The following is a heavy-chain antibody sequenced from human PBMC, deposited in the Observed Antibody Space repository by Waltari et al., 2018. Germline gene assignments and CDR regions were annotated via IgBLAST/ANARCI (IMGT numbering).Heavy chain of an antibody. CDR3: ARGEPANKWYSGSSWFDP. CDR2: INHSGST. CDR1: GGSFSGYY. D-gene: IGHD1-26*01. V-gene: IGHV4-34*01. J-gene: IGHJ5*02. Sequence: QVQLQQWGAGLLKPSETLSLTCAVYGGSFSGYYWSWIRQPPGKGLEWIGEINHSGSTNYNPSLKSRVTISVDTSKNQFSLKLSSVTAADTAVYYCARGEPANKWYSGSSWFDPWGQGTLVTVSS.